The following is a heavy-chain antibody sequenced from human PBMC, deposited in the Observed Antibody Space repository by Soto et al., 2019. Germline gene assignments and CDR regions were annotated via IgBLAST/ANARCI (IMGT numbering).Heavy chain of an antibody. CDR1: GGTIGSSICY. J-gene: IGHJ6*03. Sequence: ETQSLRSSVSGGTIGSSICYWGRTRQNPGKGQERIGNIYYSGRTYYNPSLKSRLTISVDTSNNQFSLKLSSVTAADTAVYYCARVGHSSSWYGPCYYFYYMDVLGKGTTVTVSS. CDR2: IYYSGRT. CDR3: ARVGHSSSWYGPCYYFYYMDV. V-gene: IGHV4-39*07. D-gene: IGHD6-13*01.